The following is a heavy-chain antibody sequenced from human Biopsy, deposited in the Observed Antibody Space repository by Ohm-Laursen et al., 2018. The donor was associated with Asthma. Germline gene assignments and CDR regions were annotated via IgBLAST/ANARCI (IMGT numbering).Heavy chain of an antibody. D-gene: IGHD1-26*01. V-gene: IGHV3-30*18. CDR2: ISFDGSNK. J-gene: IGHJ4*02. Sequence: SLRLSCAASGFTFSNYGMHWVRQAPGKGLDWVAVISFDGSNKNYTDSVKGRFTISRDNSRNTLHLQMNSLRAEDTAVYYCAKDVFPGWELRRAPDYWGQGTLVTVSS. CDR1: GFTFSNYG. CDR3: AKDVFPGWELRRAPDY.